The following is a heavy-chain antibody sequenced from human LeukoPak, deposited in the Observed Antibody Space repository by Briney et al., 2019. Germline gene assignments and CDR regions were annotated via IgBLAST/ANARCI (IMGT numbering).Heavy chain of an antibody. J-gene: IGHJ3*01. CDR3: ASSRGSQNAFDV. D-gene: IGHD3-16*01. Sequence: PGGSLRLSCAASGFTFSSYSMNWVRQAPGKGLEWVSYISSSSSTIYYADSVKGRFTISRDNTKNSLYVQMNSLRAEDTAVYYCASSRGSQNAFDVWGQGTMVTVSS. CDR1: GFTFSSYS. CDR2: ISSSSSTI. V-gene: IGHV3-48*04.